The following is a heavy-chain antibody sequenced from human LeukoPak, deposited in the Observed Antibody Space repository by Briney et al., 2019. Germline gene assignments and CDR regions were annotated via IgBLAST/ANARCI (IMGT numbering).Heavy chain of an antibody. CDR2: ISVSGDIT. V-gene: IGHV3-23*01. CDR3: AKVGRPRSWPHHFDY. Sequence: GGSLRLSCAASGFTSSSYAMNWIRQAPGKGLEWVSSISVSGDITYYADSVKGRFTISRDNSKDTVYLQMNSLRAEDTAVYYCAKVGRPRSWPHHFDYWGQGTLVTVSS. CDR1: GFTSSSYA. D-gene: IGHD3-16*01. J-gene: IGHJ4*02.